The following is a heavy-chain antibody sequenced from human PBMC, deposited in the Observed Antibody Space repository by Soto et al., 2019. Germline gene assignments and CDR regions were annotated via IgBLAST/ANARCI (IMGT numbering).Heavy chain of an antibody. Sequence: SQTLSRTCAISGDSVSSNSAAWNWIRQSPSRGLEWLGRTYYRSKWYNDYAVSVKSRITINPDTSKNQFSLQLNSVTPEDTAVYYCAREDCTNGVCYSYNWFDPWGQGTLVTVSS. CDR1: GDSVSSNSAA. V-gene: IGHV6-1*01. CDR2: TYYRSKWYN. D-gene: IGHD2-8*01. J-gene: IGHJ5*02. CDR3: AREDCTNGVCYSYNWFDP.